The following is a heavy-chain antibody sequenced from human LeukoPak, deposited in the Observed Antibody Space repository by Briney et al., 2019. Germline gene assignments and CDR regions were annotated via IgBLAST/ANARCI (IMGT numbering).Heavy chain of an antibody. D-gene: IGHD6-6*01. Sequence: GGSLRLSCAASGFTVSSNYMSWVRQAPGKGLEWVSVIYSGGSTYYADSVKGRVTISRDNAKNSLYLQMNSLRAEDTAVYYCARELVPYYYYYMDVWGKGTTVTVSS. CDR2: IYSGGST. CDR3: ARELVPYYYYYMDV. CDR1: GFTVSSNY. J-gene: IGHJ6*03. V-gene: IGHV3-66*01.